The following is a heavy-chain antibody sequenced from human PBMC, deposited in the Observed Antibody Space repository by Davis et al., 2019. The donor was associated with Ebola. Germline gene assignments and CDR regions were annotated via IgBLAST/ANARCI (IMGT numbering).Heavy chain of an antibody. D-gene: IGHD3-16*01. CDR3: ARDRMGASTFDY. V-gene: IGHV3-23*01. CDR1: GFTFSSYA. J-gene: IGHJ4*02. CDR2: ISGSGGSI. Sequence: GESLKISCAASGFTFSSYAMSWVRQAPGKGLEWVSAISGSGGSIYYADSVKGRFTISRDNSKNTLYLQMNSLRAEDTAVYYCARDRMGASTFDYWGQGALVTVSS.